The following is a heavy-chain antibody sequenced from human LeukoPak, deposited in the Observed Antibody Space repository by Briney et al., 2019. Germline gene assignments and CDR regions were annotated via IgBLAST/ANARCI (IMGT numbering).Heavy chain of an antibody. J-gene: IGHJ4*02. CDR3: ARDDHTAIWDY. Sequence: GGSLRLSCAASGFTVSSNYMSWVRQAPGKGLEWVSVIYSGGSTYYADSVKGRFTISRDNSKNTLYLQLNSLRAEDTAVYYCARDDHTAIWDYWGQGTLVTVSS. D-gene: IGHD5-18*01. V-gene: IGHV3-53*01. CDR1: GFTVSSNY. CDR2: IYSGGST.